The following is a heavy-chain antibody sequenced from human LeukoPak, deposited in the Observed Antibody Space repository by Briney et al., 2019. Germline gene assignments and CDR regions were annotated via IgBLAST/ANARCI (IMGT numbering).Heavy chain of an antibody. CDR2: IYHSGST. J-gene: IGHJ5*02. D-gene: IGHD3/OR15-3a*01. CDR1: GGSISSGGYS. Sequence: PSETLSLTCAVSGGSISSGGYSWSWIRQPPGKGLEWIGYIYHSGSTYYNPSLKSRVTMSVDTSKNQFSLKLSSVTAADTAMYYCARARDWSAGSWFDPWGQGILVTVSS. CDR3: ARARDWSAGSWFDP. V-gene: IGHV4-30-2*01.